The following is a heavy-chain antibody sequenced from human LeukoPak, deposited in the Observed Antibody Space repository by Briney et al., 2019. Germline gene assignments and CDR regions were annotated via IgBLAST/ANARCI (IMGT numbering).Heavy chain of an antibody. CDR2: IYYSGST. D-gene: IGHD6-13*01. V-gene: IGHV4-59*08. J-gene: IGHJ3*01. CDR3: ARRAAADL. Sequence: SETLSLTCTVTGGSISSYYWSWIRQPPGKGLEWIGYIYYSGSTNYNPSLKSRVTISVDTSKNQFSLKLSPVTAADTAVYYCARRAAADLWGQGTMVTVSS. CDR1: GGSISSYY.